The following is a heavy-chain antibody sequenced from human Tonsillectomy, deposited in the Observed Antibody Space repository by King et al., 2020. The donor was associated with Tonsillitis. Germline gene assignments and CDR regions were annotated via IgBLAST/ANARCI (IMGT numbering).Heavy chain of an antibody. CDR1: GFIFSDYY. CDR2: ISSSSSYT. CDR3: ASATGPGLHAFNI. V-gene: IGHV3-11*05. Sequence: VQLVESGGGLVKPGGSLRLSCAASGFIFSDYYMSWIRQAPGKGPEWVSFISSSSSYTKYADSVRGRFTISRDNSRNSLYLQMNSLRAEDTAFYYCASATGPGLHAFNIWGQGTMVTVSS. J-gene: IGHJ3*02. D-gene: IGHD1-14*01.